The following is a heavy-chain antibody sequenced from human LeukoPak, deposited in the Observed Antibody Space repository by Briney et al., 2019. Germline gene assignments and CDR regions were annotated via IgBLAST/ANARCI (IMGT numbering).Heavy chain of an antibody. J-gene: IGHJ2*01. V-gene: IGHV4-38-2*01. CDR1: GYSISSGYY. CDR2: IYHSGST. CDR3: ASPTYYYDSSGLDWYFDL. Sequence: TSETLSLTCAVSGYSISSGYYWGWIRQPPGKGLEWIGSIYHSGSTYYNPSLKSRVTISVDTAKTQFSLKLSSVTAADTAVYYCASPTYYYDSSGLDWYFDLWGRGTLVTVSS. D-gene: IGHD3-22*01.